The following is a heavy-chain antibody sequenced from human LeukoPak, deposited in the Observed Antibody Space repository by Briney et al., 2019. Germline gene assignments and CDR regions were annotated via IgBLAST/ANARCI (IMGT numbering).Heavy chain of an antibody. V-gene: IGHV1-2*02. CDR2: INPNSGGT. Sequence: GASVKVSCKASGYTFTGYYMHWVRQAPGQGLEWMGWINPNSGGTNYAQKLQGRVTMTTDTSTSTAYVELRSLRSDDTAVYYCARGDNAKTYYYDSSGYSDWGQGALVTVSS. J-gene: IGHJ4*02. CDR3: ARGDNAKTYYYDSSGYSD. CDR1: GYTFTGYY. D-gene: IGHD3-22*01.